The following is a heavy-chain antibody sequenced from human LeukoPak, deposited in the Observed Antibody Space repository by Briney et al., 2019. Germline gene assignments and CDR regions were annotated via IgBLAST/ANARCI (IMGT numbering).Heavy chain of an antibody. Sequence: SETLSLTCTVSGGSISSSSYYWSWIRQPPGKGLERIGEINHSGSTIYSPSLKSRVTISVDTSRKQFSLNLNSVSAEDTAMYYCARQIKSDYYGSGSYSLDDWGQGILDTVSS. CDR2: INHSGST. CDR1: GGSISSSSYY. J-gene: IGHJ4*02. CDR3: ARQIKSDYYGSGSYSLDD. D-gene: IGHD3-10*01. V-gene: IGHV4-39*01.